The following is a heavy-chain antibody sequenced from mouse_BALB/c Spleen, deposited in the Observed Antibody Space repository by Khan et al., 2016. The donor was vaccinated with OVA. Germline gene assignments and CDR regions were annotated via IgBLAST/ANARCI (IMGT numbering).Heavy chain of an antibody. CDR1: GFTFSNYG. D-gene: IGHD1-1*01. Sequence: EVKLVESGGGLVQPGGSRKLSCAASGFTFSNYGMHWVRQAPEKGLEWVAFISGDTSTIYYADTVKGRFTISSENPKNTLFLQMTSLMSEDTARYYCATSYFYGYYFDYWGPGTTLTVSS. CDR2: ISGDTSTI. J-gene: IGHJ2*01. V-gene: IGHV5-17*02. CDR3: ATSYFYGYYFDY.